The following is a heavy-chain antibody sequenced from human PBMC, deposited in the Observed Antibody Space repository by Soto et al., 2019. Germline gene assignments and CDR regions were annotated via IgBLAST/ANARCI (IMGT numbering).Heavy chain of an antibody. D-gene: IGHD6-13*01. CDR3: ARDGIAAAGRYGVDP. CDR1: GGTFSSYA. J-gene: IGHJ5*02. V-gene: IGHV1-69*13. Sequence: SVKVSCKASGGTFSSYAISWVRQAPGQGLEWMGGIIPIFGTANYAQKFQGRVTITADESTSTAYMELSSLRSEDTAVYYCARDGIAAAGRYGVDPWGQGTLVTVSS. CDR2: IIPIFGTA.